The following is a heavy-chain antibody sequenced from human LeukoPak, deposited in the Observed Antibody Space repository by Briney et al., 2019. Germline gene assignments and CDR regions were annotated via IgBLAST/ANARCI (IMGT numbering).Heavy chain of an antibody. J-gene: IGHJ1*01. D-gene: IGHD6-13*01. CDR2: INQDGSEK. CDR1: GFTFSGYW. CDR3: AREATAGYNSNWYGFRN. V-gene: IGHV3-7*01. Sequence: GGSLRLSCAASGFTFSGYWMSWVRQAPGKGLEWVANINQDGSEKYYVDSVKGRFTISRDNAKNSLFLQMGSLRVEDTAVYYWAREATAGYNSNWYGFRNWGQGTLVSVSS.